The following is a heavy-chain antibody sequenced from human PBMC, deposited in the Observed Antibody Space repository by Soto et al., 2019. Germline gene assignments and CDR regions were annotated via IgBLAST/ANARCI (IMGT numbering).Heavy chain of an antibody. V-gene: IGHV2-5*02. CDR3: VHRAGMGGNSWRPDY. CDR1: GFSLSASGVG. D-gene: IGHD6-13*01. J-gene: IGHJ4*02. CDR2: IYWDDDK. Sequence: QVTLKESGPTLVKPTQTLTLTCTFSGFSLSASGVGVGWIRQPPGKALEWLALIYWDDDKRYSPSLENRLTIXXDXSXIQVVLTMTNMDPVDTATYYCVHRAGMGGNSWRPDYWGQGTLVTVSS.